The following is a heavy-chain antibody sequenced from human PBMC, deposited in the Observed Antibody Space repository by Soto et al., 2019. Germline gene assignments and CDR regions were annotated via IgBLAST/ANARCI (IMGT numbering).Heavy chain of an antibody. J-gene: IGHJ4*02. CDR2: ISGSGTST. CDR1: GFTFSSYA. D-gene: IGHD6-13*01. V-gene: IGHV3-23*01. CDR3: AKGLINGRWYAAD. Sequence: GGSLRLSCAASGFTFSSYAMSWVRQAPGKGLEWVSAISGSGTSTYYADSVKGRFTISRDNSKNTMYLQMNNLRAEDTGVYYCAKGLINGRWYAADWGQGTLVTVSS.